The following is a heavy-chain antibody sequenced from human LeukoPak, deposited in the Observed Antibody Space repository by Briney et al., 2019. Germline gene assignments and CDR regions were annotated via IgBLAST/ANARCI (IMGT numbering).Heavy chain of an antibody. D-gene: IGHD6-19*01. V-gene: IGHV3-7*04. J-gene: IGHJ4*02. CDR2: IKQDGSEK. Sequence: GGSLRLSCAASGFTLSDHWMTWVRQAPGKGLEWVAYIKQDGSEKYYVDSVKGRFTISRDNSKNSLYLQMNSLRAEDTAVYYCARGGGSLDYWGQGTLVTVSS. CDR1: GFTLSDHW. CDR3: ARGGGSLDY.